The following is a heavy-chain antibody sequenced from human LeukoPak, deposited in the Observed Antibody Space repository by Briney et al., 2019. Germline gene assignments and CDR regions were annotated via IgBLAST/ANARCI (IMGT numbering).Heavy chain of an antibody. V-gene: IGHV3-30*03. CDR2: ISYDGDNK. Sequence: PGGSLRLSCAASGFTFSSYAMSWVRQAPGKGLEWVAVISYDGDNKYYTDSVKGRFTISRDNSKNTLYLQMNSLRPEDTAVYSCARPRDGLLHQAFDYWGQGTLVTVSS. CDR3: ARPRDGLLHQAFDY. D-gene: IGHD2-15*01. CDR1: GFTFSSYA. J-gene: IGHJ4*02.